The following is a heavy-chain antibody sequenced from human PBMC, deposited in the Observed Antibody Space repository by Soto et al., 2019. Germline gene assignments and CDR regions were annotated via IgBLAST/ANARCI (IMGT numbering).Heavy chain of an antibody. V-gene: IGHV1-8*01. CDR2: MNPNSGNT. J-gene: IGHJ5*01. D-gene: IGHD6-19*01. CDR1: GYTFTSYD. CDR3: ARGMGSGWYTGYNWLDS. Sequence: ASVKVSCKASGYTFTSYDINWVRQATGQGLEWMGWMNPNSGNTGYAQKFQGRVTMTRNTSISTAYMELSSLRSEDTAVYYCARGMGSGWYTGYNWLDSSGQGTLVTVSS.